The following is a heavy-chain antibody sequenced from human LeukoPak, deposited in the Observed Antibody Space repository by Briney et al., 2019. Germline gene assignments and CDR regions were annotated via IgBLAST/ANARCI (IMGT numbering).Heavy chain of an antibody. CDR3: ARQYSRSLGY. J-gene: IGHJ4*02. Sequence: PGGSLRLSCAASGFTFSSYWMNWVRQAPGKGLEWVANIKQDGSEKYYVDSVKGRLTSSRDNAKNSLYLQMNRLRAEDTAVYYWARQYSRSLGYWGEGTLVTVSS. D-gene: IGHD6-13*01. CDR1: GFTFSSYW. V-gene: IGHV3-7*01. CDR2: IKQDGSEK.